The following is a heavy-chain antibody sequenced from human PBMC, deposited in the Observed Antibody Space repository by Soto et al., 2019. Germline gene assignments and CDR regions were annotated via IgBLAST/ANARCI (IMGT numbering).Heavy chain of an antibody. Sequence: GASVKVSCKASGYTFTSYGISWVRQAPGQGLEWMGWISAYNGNTNYAQKLQGRVTMTTDTSTSTAYMELRSLRSDDTAVYYCARDVVTDYYDSSGQNKPYYYYYGMDVWGQGTTVTVSS. CDR2: ISAYNGNT. CDR3: ARDVVTDYYDSSGQNKPYYYYYGMDV. D-gene: IGHD3-22*01. V-gene: IGHV1-18*01. J-gene: IGHJ6*02. CDR1: GYTFTSYG.